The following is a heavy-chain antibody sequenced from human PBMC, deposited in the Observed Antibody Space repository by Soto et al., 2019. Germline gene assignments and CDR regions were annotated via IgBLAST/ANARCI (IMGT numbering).Heavy chain of an antibody. CDR2: ISSSSSTI. CDR3: ARGTPDYYYYYYMDV. V-gene: IGHV3-48*01. CDR1: GFTFSSYS. J-gene: IGHJ6*03. D-gene: IGHD1-7*01. Sequence: GGSLRLSCAASGFTFSSYSMNWVRQAPGKGLEWVSYISSSSSTIYYADSVKGRFTISRDNAKNSLYLQMNSLRAEDTAVYYCARGTPDYYYYYYMDVWGKGTTVTVSS.